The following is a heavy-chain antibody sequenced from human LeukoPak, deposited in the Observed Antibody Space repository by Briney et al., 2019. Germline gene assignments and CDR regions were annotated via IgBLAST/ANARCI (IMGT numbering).Heavy chain of an antibody. Sequence: SETLSLTCAVSGGSISSGGYSWSWIRQPPGKGLEWIGYINHSGSTNYNPSLKSRVTISVDTSKNQFSLKLSSVTAADTAVYYCARAYEQQLLYYFDYWGQGTLVTVSS. CDR3: ARAYEQQLLYYFDY. D-gene: IGHD6-13*01. CDR2: INHSGST. J-gene: IGHJ4*02. CDR1: GGSISSGGYS. V-gene: IGHV4-30-2*01.